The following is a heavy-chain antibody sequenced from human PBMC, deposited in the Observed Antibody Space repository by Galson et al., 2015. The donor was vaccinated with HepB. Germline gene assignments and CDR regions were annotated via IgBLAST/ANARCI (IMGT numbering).Heavy chain of an antibody. V-gene: IGHV1-8*01. CDR1: GSTFTSYD. J-gene: IGHJ6*02. Sequence: SGSTFTSYDIHWVRQATGRGLEWMGWMSPNSGNTGYADKFQGRVTMTRNTSITTAYLELISLRSDDTAVYYCAREEAHYDFWSAYPRSYHYYYGMDVWGQGTTVTVSS. D-gene: IGHD3-3*01. CDR2: MSPNSGNT. CDR3: AREEAHYDFWSAYPRSYHYYYGMDV.